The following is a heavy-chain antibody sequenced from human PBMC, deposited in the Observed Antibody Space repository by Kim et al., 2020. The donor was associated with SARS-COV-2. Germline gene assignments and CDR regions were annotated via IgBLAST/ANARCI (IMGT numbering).Heavy chain of an antibody. CDR1: GCTISDYE. CDR2: ISYDGSNR. J-gene: IGHJ4*02. Sequence: SCAVSGCTISDYEMHWVRQAPGKRLEWVAVISYDGSNRDYAESLKARFPSSRDNSKNALYLQMNSLRAEDTAVEYCARQSSSGWYGYLGQGTLLT. D-gene: IGHD6-19*01. CDR3: ARQSSSGWYGY. V-gene: IGHV3-30*07.